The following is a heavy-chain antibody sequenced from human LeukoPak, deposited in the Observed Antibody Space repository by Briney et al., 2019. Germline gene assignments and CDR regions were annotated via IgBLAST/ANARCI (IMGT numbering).Heavy chain of an antibody. Sequence: ASVKVSCKASGYXLTGYHVQWVRQAPGQGLEWMGWINPMNGDTNYAQKFQGRVTMTRDTSINTAYMELRSLISDDTAVYYCARGVAAYTHYADSSGYDWGQGTLVLVSS. CDR2: INPMNGDT. CDR1: GYXLTGYH. V-gene: IGHV1-2*02. J-gene: IGHJ4*02. D-gene: IGHD3-22*01. CDR3: ARGVAAYTHYADSSGYD.